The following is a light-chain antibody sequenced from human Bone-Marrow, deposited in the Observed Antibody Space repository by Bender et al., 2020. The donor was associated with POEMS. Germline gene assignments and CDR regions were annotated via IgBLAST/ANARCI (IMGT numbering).Light chain of an antibody. CDR2: EVN. CDR3: CSYAGSNRYV. V-gene: IGLV2-23*02. CDR1: NSDVGSYVA. Sequence: QSSLSQPASVSGSPGQSITISCTGTNSDVGSYVAVSWFQHHPGNAPKMIISEVNRRPSGISDRFSGSKSGNTASLTISGLRAGDEADYYCCSYAGSNRYVCGSGTKVTVL. J-gene: IGLJ1*01.